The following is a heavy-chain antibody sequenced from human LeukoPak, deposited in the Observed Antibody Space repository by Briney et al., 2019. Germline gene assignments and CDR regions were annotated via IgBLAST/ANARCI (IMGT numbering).Heavy chain of an antibody. CDR3: AKDRDCSSTGCYVFAN. D-gene: IGHD2-2*01. V-gene: IGHV3-23*01. CDR2: ISGDGEST. Sequence: GGSLRLSCAASGVTLRNYAMTWIRQAPGKGLQWVSVISGDGESTYYADSVRGRFTISRGNSKNTMYLQMNNLRAEDTAIYYCAKDRDCSSTGCYVFANWGQGTLVTVSS. J-gene: IGHJ4*02. CDR1: GVTLRNYA.